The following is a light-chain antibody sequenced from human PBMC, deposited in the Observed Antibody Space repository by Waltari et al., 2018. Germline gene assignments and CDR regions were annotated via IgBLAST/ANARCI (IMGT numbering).Light chain of an antibody. Sequence: ETVLTQSPATLSLSPGERATLSCRASEDVSIYLAWYQQKPGQAPRLLIYDASNRATGIPTRFSGSGSGTDFTLTISSLEPEEFALYYCQQRRNWPPLTFGGWTKVE. CDR3: QQRRNWPPLT. CDR2: DAS. V-gene: IGKV3-11*01. J-gene: IGKJ4*01. CDR1: EDVSIY.